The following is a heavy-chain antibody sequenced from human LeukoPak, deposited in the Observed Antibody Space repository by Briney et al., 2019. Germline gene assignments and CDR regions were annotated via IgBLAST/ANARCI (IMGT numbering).Heavy chain of an antibody. J-gene: IGHJ4*02. CDR3: ARGARKGDDYGGFFDY. CDR2: ISYDGSYK. Sequence: GGSLRLSCAASGFTFSSYGMHWVRQAPGKGLEWVAVISYDGSYKDYADSVKGRFTVSRDNSKSTLYLQMNSLRAEDTAVYYCARGARKGDDYGGFFDYWGQGTLVTASS. V-gene: IGHV3-30*19. CDR1: GFTFSSYG. D-gene: IGHD4-23*01.